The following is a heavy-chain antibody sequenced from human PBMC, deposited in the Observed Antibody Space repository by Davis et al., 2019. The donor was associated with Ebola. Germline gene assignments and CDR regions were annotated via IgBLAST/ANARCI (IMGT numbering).Heavy chain of an antibody. Sequence: SLKISCAASGFTFDDYAMHWVRQPPGKGLEWVSGISWNSGSIGYADSVKGRFTISRDNAKNSLYLQMNSLRAEDTALYYCAKDASRSSSRGWFDPWGQGTLVTVSS. CDR1: GFTFDDYA. D-gene: IGHD6-13*01. CDR2: ISWNSGSI. V-gene: IGHV3-9*01. J-gene: IGHJ5*02. CDR3: AKDASRSSSRGWFDP.